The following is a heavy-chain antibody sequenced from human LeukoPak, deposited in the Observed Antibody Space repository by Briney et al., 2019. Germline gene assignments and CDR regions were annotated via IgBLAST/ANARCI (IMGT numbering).Heavy chain of an antibody. D-gene: IGHD2-2*01. Sequence: PSETLSLTCTVSGGSISSGGYYWGWFRQPPGKGLEWIGTIFYSGSTYYNPSLKSRVTISVDTSENQYSLKLSSVTAAETAIYYCARSVFLMIDAYDFWGQGTLVAVSS. CDR1: GGSISSGGYY. CDR3: ARSVFLMIDAYDF. J-gene: IGHJ4*02. CDR2: IFYSGST. V-gene: IGHV4-39*01.